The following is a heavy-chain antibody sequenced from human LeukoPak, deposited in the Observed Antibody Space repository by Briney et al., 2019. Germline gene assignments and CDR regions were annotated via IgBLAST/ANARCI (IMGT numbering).Heavy chain of an antibody. J-gene: IGHJ4*02. V-gene: IGHV4-39*01. CDR2: IFYSGST. Sequence: SETLSLTGTVSGGSMSSSSNYSGWIRQPPGKGLEWIGSIFYSGSTYYNPSLKSRVTISVDTSKKQFSLKPSSVTAADTTVYYCARHKAVAGAGTDCWGQGTLVIVSS. CDR3: ARHKAVAGAGTDC. CDR1: GGSMSSSSNY. D-gene: IGHD6-13*01.